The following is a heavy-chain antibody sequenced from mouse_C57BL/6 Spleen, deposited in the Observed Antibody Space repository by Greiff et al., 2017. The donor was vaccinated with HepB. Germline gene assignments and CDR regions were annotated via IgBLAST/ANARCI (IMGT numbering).Heavy chain of an antibody. CDR1: GYTFTSYW. CDR2: IDPSDSYT. V-gene: IGHV1-69*01. Sequence: QVQLQQPGAELVMPGASVKLSCKASGYTFTSYWMHWVKQRPGQGLEWIGEIDPSDSYTNYNQKFKSKSTLTVDKSSSTAYMQLSSMTSEASAVFYCARRGNSYFDYWGQGTTLTVSS. J-gene: IGHJ2*01. CDR3: ARRGNSYFDY. D-gene: IGHD2-1*01.